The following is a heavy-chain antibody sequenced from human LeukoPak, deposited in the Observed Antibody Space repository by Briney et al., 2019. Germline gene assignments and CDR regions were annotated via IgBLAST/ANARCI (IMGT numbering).Heavy chain of an antibody. J-gene: IGHJ4*02. V-gene: IGHV4-34*01. D-gene: IGHD3-22*01. CDR3: ARAAHYYDSSGYYYGPLDY. Sequence: PSETLSLTCAVYGGSFSGYYWSWIRQPPGKGLEWIGEINHSGGTNYNPSLKSRVTISVDTSKNQFSLKLSSVTAADTAVYYCARAAHYYDSSGYYYGPLDYWGQGTLVTVSS. CDR1: GGSFSGYY. CDR2: INHSGGT.